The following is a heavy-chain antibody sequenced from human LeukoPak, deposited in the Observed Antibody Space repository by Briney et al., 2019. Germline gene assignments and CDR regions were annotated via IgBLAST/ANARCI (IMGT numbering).Heavy chain of an antibody. CDR2: ISGSGGST. CDR3: AKGGVRYCSGGSCYSNY. Sequence: GGSLRLSCAASGFTFSSYAMSWVRQAPGKGLGWVSAISGSGGSTYYADSVKGRFTISRDNSKNALYLQMNSLRAEDTAVYDCAKGGVRYCSGGSCYSNYWGQGTLVTVSS. V-gene: IGHV3-23*01. J-gene: IGHJ4*02. CDR1: GFTFSSYA. D-gene: IGHD2-15*01.